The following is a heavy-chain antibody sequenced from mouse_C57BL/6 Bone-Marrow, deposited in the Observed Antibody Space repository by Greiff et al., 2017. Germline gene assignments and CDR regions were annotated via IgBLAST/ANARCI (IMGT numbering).Heavy chain of an antibody. Sequence: VQLKQSGAELVRPGTSVKVSCKASGYAFTNYLIEWVKQRPGQGLEWIGVINPGSGGTNYNEKFKGKATLTADKSSSTAYMQLSSLTSEDSAVYFCASRYGSSYWYFDVWGTGTTVTVSS. CDR1: GYAFTNYL. D-gene: IGHD1-1*01. V-gene: IGHV1-54*01. CDR3: ASRYGSSYWYFDV. CDR2: INPGSGGT. J-gene: IGHJ1*03.